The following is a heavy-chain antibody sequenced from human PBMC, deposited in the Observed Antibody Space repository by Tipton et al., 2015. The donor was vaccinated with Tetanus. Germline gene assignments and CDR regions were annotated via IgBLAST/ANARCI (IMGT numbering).Heavy chain of an antibody. CDR3: AASAVVAAYY. D-gene: IGHD2-15*01. CDR1: GFTFSDYY. CDR2: ISSSGTTM. V-gene: IGHV3-11*01. Sequence: SLRLSCAASGFTFSDYYMGWIRRAPGKGLEWVSYISSSGTTMYYADSVKGRFTISRDNAKNSLYLQMNSLRAEDTAVYYCAASAVVAAYYWGRGTLVTVSS. J-gene: IGHJ4*02.